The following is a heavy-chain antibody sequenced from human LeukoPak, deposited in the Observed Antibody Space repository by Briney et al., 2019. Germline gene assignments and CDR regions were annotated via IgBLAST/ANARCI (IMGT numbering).Heavy chain of an antibody. D-gene: IGHD1-1*01. CDR2: IRYEGSDK. J-gene: IGHJ4*02. Sequence: GGSLRLSCAASGFTLRGYGMHWVRQAPGRGLEWVAFIRYEGSDKSYADSMKGRFTISRDNSENTLYLQINSLRVEDTAVYYCAKDTPTTGYHLDSWGQGTLVTVSS. CDR1: GFTLRGYG. V-gene: IGHV3-30*02. CDR3: AKDTPTTGYHLDS.